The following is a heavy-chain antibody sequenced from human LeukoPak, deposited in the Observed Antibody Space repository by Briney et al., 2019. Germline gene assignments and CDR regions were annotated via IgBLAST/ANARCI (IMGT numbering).Heavy chain of an antibody. CDR2: IYYSGST. Sequence: SGTPSLTCTVSGGSISSYYWTWIRQPPGKGLQWIGYIYYSGSTEYNPSLKSRVTISIDPSNKQFSLNLSSVTAADTAVYYCARRCSGPTCYTDAYDIWGQGTMVAVSS. J-gene: IGHJ3*02. CDR1: GGSISSYY. D-gene: IGHD2-2*02. V-gene: IGHV4-59*08. CDR3: ARRCSGPTCYTDAYDI.